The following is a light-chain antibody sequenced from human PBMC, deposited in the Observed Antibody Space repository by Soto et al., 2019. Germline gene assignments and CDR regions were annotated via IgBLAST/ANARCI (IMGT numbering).Light chain of an antibody. CDR3: QQRADWPPFT. V-gene: IGKV3-11*01. Sequence: EIVLTQSPASLSLSPGERATFSCRASETVNDNLAWYHQKPGQPPRVLIYDASTRATDLPERFTGRGGGTEFTLTIDNLEPEDAGFYYCQQRADWPPFTFGQGTKLE. CDR2: DAS. CDR1: ETVNDN. J-gene: IGKJ2*01.